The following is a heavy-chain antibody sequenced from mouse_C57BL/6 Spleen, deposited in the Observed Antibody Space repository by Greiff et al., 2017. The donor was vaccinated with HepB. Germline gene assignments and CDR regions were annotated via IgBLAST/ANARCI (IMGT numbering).Heavy chain of an antibody. CDR2: INPSNGGT. V-gene: IGHV1-53*01. J-gene: IGHJ4*01. CDR1: GYTFTSYW. CDR3: ARESYDYSGYYAMDY. D-gene: IGHD2-4*01. Sequence: QVQLQQPGTELVKPGASVKLSCKASGYTFTSYWMHWVKQRPGQGLEWIGNINPSNGGTNYNEKFKSKATLTVDKSSSTAYMQLSSLTSEDSAVYYCARESYDYSGYYAMDYWGQGTSVTVAS.